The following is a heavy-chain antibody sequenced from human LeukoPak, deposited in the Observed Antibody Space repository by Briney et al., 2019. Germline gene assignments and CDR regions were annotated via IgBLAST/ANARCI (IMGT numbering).Heavy chain of an antibody. V-gene: IGHV3-48*03. D-gene: IGHD3-16*02. CDR2: ISSSHNNI. CDR3: AKVVWGTYLVFDY. CDR1: GFTFSSYE. J-gene: IGHJ4*02. Sequence: GGSLRLSCVVSGFTFSSYEMNWVRQAPGEGVERVSHISSSHNNIQYAVSVKCRLTVSTDNAKTSLYLQIDSLRVEDTAIYYCAKVVWGTYLVFDYWGQGILVTVSS.